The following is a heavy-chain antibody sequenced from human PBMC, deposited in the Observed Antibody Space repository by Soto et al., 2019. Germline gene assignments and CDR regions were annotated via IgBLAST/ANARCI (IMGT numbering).Heavy chain of an antibody. Sequence: GGSLRLSCVASGFAFGSCGMNWVRQAPGKGLEWVAGVSPHGANTYYADSVRGRFIISRDDSRNTVSLDMNSLRGDDSAVYYCATEGAKTTWNFDYWGQGTVVTVSS. CDR2: VSPHGANT. J-gene: IGHJ4*02. V-gene: IGHV3-23*01. CDR1: GFAFGSCG. CDR3: ATEGAKTTWNFDY. D-gene: IGHD1-1*01.